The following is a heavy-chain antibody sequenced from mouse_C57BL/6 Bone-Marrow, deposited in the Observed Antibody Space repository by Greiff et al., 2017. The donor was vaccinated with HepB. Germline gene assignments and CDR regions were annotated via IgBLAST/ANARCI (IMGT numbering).Heavy chain of an antibody. V-gene: IGHV5-15*04. CDR2: ISNLAYSI. CDR3: ARKRVYAMDY. CDR1: GFTFSDYG. Sequence: EVKLEESGGGLVQPGGSLKLSCAASGFTFSDYGMAWVRQAPRKGPEWVAFISNLAYSIYYADTVTGRFTISRENAKNNLYLEMSSLRSEDTAMYYCARKRVYAMDYWGQGTSVTVSS. J-gene: IGHJ4*01.